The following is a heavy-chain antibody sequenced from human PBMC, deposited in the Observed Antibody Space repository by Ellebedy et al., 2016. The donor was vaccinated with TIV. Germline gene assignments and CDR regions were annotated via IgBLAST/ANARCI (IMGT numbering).Heavy chain of an antibody. CDR3: ASMVPFDY. CDR2: INSDGSST. D-gene: IGHD3-10*01. Sequence: GESLKISCAASGFTFSSYWMHWVRQAPGKGVVLVSRINSDGSSTNYADSVKGRFTISRDNAKNTLYLQMNSLRAEDTAVYYCASMVPFDYWGQGTLVTVSS. J-gene: IGHJ4*02. CDR1: GFTFSSYW. V-gene: IGHV3-74*01.